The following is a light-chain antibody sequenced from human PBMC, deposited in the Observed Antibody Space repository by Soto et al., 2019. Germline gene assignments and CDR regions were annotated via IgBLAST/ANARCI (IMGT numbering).Light chain of an antibody. CDR1: QEISGY. CDR3: QNRHWA. Sequence: IQLTQSPSSLSASVGDRVTITCRASQEISGYLAWYQQTPGKAPKLLIYGVSTLQDGVSSRFSGRGSGTDFSLTICSLEPEDFATYYCQNRHWAFGPGT. V-gene: IGKV1-9*01. J-gene: IGKJ1*01. CDR2: GVS.